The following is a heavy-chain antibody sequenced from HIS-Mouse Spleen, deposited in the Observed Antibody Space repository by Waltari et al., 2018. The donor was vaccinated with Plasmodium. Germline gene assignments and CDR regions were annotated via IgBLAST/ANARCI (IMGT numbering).Heavy chain of an antibody. D-gene: IGHD6-13*01. J-gene: IGHJ4*02. V-gene: IGHV1-2*02. CDR2: INPNSGGT. CDR3: ARDLAAAGHFDY. CDR1: GYTFTGYY. Sequence: QVQLVQSGAEVKKPGASVKVSCTASGYTFTGYYMHWVRQAPGQGLAWRAWINPNSGGTNYAQKFQGRVTMTRDTSISTAYMELSRLRSDDTAVYYCARDLAAAGHFDYWGQGTLVTVSS.